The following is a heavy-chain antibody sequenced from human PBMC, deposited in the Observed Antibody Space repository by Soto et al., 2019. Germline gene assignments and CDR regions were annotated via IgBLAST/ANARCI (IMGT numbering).Heavy chain of an antibody. CDR3: ARGGSYCSGGSCYDAHYFDY. CDR2: FIPIFGTA. CDR1: GGTFSSYA. J-gene: IGHJ4*02. Sequence: QVQLVQSGSEVKKPGYSVKVSCKGSGGTFSSYAISWVRQAPGQGLEWVGGFIPIFGTANYAQKFQGRVRITADESTSTVYMELSSLRSEDTAVYYIARGGSYCSGGSCYDAHYFDYWGQGTLVTVSS. D-gene: IGHD2-15*01. V-gene: IGHV1-69*01.